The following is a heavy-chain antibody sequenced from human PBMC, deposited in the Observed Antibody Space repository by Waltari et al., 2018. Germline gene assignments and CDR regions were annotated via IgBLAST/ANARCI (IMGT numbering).Heavy chain of an antibody. V-gene: IGHV1-69*08. Sequence: QVQLVQSGAEVKKPGSSVKVSCKASGGTFSSYAISWVRQAPGQGLEWMGRIIPIFGTANYAQKSQGRVTITADKSTSTAYMELSSLRSEDTAVYYCARKSEGYYYGSGSYPDAFDIWGQGTMVTVSS. CDR1: GGTFSSYA. CDR2: IIPIFGTA. CDR3: ARKSEGYYYGSGSYPDAFDI. J-gene: IGHJ3*02. D-gene: IGHD3-10*01.